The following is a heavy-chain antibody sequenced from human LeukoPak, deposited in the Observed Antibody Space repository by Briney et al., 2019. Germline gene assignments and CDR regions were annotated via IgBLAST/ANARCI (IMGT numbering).Heavy chain of an antibody. J-gene: IGHJ3*02. V-gene: IGHV1-69*04. D-gene: IGHD6-6*01. CDR1: GGTFSSYA. CDR2: TIPIVGIA. Sequence: SVKVSCTASGGTFSSYAISWVRRAPGQGLEWMSRTIPIVGIANYAQKFQGRVTITADKSTSTAYMKLSSLRSEDTAVYYCARDPVSIAARPVRAFDIWGQGTMVTVSS. CDR3: ARDPVSIAARPVRAFDI.